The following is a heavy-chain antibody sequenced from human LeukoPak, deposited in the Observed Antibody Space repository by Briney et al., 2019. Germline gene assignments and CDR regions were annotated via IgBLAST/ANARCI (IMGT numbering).Heavy chain of an antibody. J-gene: IGHJ3*02. CDR2: IIPIFGTA. CDR3: ARGKALRFLEWLLSRDAFDI. Sequence: SVKVSCKASGCTFTSYGISWVRQAPGQGLEWMGGIIPIFGTANYAQKFQGRVTITTDESTCTAYMELSSLRSEDTAVYYCARGKALRFLEWLLSRDAFDIWGQGTMVTVSS. D-gene: IGHD3-3*01. V-gene: IGHV1-69*05. CDR1: GCTFTSYG.